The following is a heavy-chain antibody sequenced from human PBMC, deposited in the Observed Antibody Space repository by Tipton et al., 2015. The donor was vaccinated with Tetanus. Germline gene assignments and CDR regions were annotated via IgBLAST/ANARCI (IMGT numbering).Heavy chain of an antibody. D-gene: IGHD1-26*01. Sequence: TLSLTCTVSGGSISSSSYYWGWIRQPPGKGLEWIGYIYYSGSTYYNPSLKSRVTISVDTSKNQFSLKLSSVTAADTAVYYCARGGSYHTPPGYWGQGTLVTVSS. V-gene: IGHV4-31*03. J-gene: IGHJ4*02. CDR2: IYYSGST. CDR3: ARGGSYHTPPGY. CDR1: GGSISSSSYY.